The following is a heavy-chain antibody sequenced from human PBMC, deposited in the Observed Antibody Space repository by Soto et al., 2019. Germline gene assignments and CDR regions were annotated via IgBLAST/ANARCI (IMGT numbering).Heavy chain of an antibody. D-gene: IGHD5-18*01. J-gene: IGHJ6*02. CDR2: ISGSGGST. CDR3: AKDSVDTAMVTPYYYYGMDV. Sequence: EVQLLESGGGLVQPGGSLRLSCAASGFTFSSYAMSWVRQAPGKGLEWVSAISGSGGSTYYADSVKGRFTISRDNTKNTLYLQMNSLRAEDTAVYYCAKDSVDTAMVTPYYYYGMDVWGQGTTVTVSS. V-gene: IGHV3-23*01. CDR1: GFTFSSYA.